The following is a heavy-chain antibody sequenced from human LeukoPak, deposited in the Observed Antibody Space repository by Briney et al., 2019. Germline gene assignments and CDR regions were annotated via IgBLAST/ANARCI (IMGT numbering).Heavy chain of an antibody. J-gene: IGHJ6*02. CDR3: ARVYRHFGYGMDV. CDR1: GFTFSSYS. D-gene: IGHD3-3*02. V-gene: IGHV3-21*01. CDR2: ISSSSSYI. Sequence: GGALRLSCAASGFTFSSYSMNPVRQAPGKGLEWVSSISSSSSYIYYADSVKGGFIISRDNAKNSLYLQMNSLRAEDTAVYYCARVYRHFGYGMDVWGHGTTVTVSS.